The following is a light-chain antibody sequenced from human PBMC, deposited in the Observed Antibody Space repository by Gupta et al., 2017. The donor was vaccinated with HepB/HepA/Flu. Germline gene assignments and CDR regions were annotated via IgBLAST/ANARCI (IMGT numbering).Light chain of an antibody. V-gene: IGLV1-40*01. Sequence: QSVLTQPPSVSGHPGRRVTISCTGSSSNIGAPYEVQWYKHRPPTAPKLLISGNSNRPSGVPDRFSGSKSGTSASLAITGLQTEDEGYYYCQSYDRSLSGVVFGGGTKLTVL. CDR1: SSNIGAPYE. CDR2: GNS. J-gene: IGLJ2*01. CDR3: QSYDRSLSGVV.